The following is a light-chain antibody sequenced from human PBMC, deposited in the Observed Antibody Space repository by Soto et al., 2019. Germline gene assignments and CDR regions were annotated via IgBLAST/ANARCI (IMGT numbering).Light chain of an antibody. CDR3: QQSYSTPRT. CDR1: QSISSY. V-gene: IGKV1-39*01. CDR2: AAS. Sequence: DIPVTQSPSSLSSSVGGRVTITFRASQSISSYLNWYQQKPGKAPKLLIYAASSLQSGVPSRFSGSVSGTDFTLTISSLQPEDFATYYCQQSYSTPRTFGQGTKVDIK. J-gene: IGKJ1*01.